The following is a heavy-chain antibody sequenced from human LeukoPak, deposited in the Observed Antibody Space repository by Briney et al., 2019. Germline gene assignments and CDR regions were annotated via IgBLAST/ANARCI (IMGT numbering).Heavy chain of an antibody. D-gene: IGHD6-19*01. V-gene: IGHV5-51*01. CDR2: IYPSDSDT. Sequence: GESLKISCKGSGYNFSTYWIGWVRQMPGKGLEWVGIIYPSDSDTRYSPSFQGQVTISADKSISTAYLQWSSLKASDTAMYYCARRLYDSGWYLDYWGQGTLVTVSS. CDR1: GYNFSTYW. CDR3: ARRLYDSGWYLDY. J-gene: IGHJ4*02.